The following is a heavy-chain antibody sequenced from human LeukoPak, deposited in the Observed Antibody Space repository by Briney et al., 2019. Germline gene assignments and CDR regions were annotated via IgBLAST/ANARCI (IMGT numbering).Heavy chain of an antibody. CDR3: AIPNYYGSSGYYHDAFDI. D-gene: IGHD3-22*01. CDR2: IYPNMGGT. J-gene: IGHJ3*02. CDR1: GYTFTGYY. Sequence: GSLKVSRKASGYTFTGYYMHSVRPAPGQGLECMGWIYPNMGGTNSAQKFQGGATMTRDTSISTAYMELSRLRSDDTAVYYCAIPNYYGSSGYYHDAFDIWGQGTMVTVSS. V-gene: IGHV1-2*02.